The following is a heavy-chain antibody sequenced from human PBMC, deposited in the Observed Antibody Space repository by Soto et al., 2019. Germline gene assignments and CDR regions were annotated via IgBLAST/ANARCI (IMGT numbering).Heavy chain of an antibody. V-gene: IGHV3-21*01. CDR1: GFTFSSYS. D-gene: IGHD3-22*01. CDR3: ARVVDYCDPYYYYGMDV. J-gene: IGHJ6*02. Sequence: EVQLVESGGGLVKPGRSLRLSCAASGFTFSSYSMNWVRQAPGKGLEWVSSISCSSSYIYYADSVKGRFTISRDNAKNSLYLQMNSLRAEDTAVYYCARVVDYCDPYYYYGMDVWGQGTTVTVSS. CDR2: ISCSSSYI.